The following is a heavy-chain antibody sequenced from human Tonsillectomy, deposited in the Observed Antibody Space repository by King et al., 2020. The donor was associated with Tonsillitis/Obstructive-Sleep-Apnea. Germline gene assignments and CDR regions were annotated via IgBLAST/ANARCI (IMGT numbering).Heavy chain of an antibody. Sequence: QLVQSGSELKKPGASVKVSCKASGYTFTSYAMNWVRQAPGQGLEWMGWINTNTGSPSYAQGFKERFVFSLDTAFSTAFLEISGLKAEETAVYYCASVRNPVCVEGVSKYYYYYLDVWGQGTTVTVSS. CDR1: GYTFTSYA. CDR3: ASVRNPVCVEGVSKYYYYYLDV. J-gene: IGHJ6*03. D-gene: IGHD1-1*01. CDR2: INTNTGSP. V-gene: IGHV7-4-1*02.